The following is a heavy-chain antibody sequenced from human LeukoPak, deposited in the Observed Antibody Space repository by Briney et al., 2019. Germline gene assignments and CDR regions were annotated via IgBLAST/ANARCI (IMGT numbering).Heavy chain of an antibody. D-gene: IGHD6-13*01. CDR2: ISGSGGST. V-gene: IGHV3-23*01. Sequence: GSLRLSCAASGFTFSNYAMCWVRQAPGKGLEWVSHISGSGGSTYYADSVKGRFTISRDNSKNTLYLQMNSLRAEDTAVYYCAKSAAAGTKYYYMDVWGKGTTVTVSS. J-gene: IGHJ6*03. CDR3: AKSAAAGTKYYYMDV. CDR1: GFTFSNYA.